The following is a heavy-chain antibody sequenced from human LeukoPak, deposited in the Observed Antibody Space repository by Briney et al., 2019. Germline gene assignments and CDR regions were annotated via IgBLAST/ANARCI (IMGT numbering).Heavy chain of an antibody. J-gene: IGHJ4*02. D-gene: IGHD5-12*01. CDR3: ARDVSATISPLPDY. Sequence: ASVKVSCKASGGTFSSYAISWVRQAPGQGLEWMGRIIPILGIANYAQKFQGRVTITADKSTSTAYMELSSLRSEDTAVYYCARDVSATISPLPDYWGQGTLVTVSS. V-gene: IGHV1-69*04. CDR1: GGTFSSYA. CDR2: IIPILGIA.